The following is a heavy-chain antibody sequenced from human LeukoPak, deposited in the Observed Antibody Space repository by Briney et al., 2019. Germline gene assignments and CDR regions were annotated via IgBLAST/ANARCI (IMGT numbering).Heavy chain of an antibody. CDR1: GGSISSSSYY. D-gene: IGHD5-18*01. J-gene: IGHJ4*02. CDR2: INHSGST. Sequence: SETLSLTCTVSGGSISSSSYYWSWIRQPPGKGLEWIGEINHSGSTNYNPSLKSRVTISVDTSKNQFSLRLSSVTAADTAVYYCARSLGITGYSYGRYYFDYWGQGTLVTVSS. V-gene: IGHV4-39*07. CDR3: ARSLGITGYSYGRYYFDY.